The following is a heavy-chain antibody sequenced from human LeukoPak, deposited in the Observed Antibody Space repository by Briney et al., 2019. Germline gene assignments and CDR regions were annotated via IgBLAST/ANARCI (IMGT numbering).Heavy chain of an antibody. CDR2: IYTSGST. CDR3: ERLVSGQLFDY. D-gene: IGHD5/OR15-5a*01. CDR1: GGSISSGSYY. Sequence: SETLSLTCTVSGGSISSGSYYWSWIRQPAGKELEWIGRIYTSGSTNYNPSLKSRVTISVDTSKNQFSLKLSSVTAADTAVYYCERLVSGQLFDYWGQGTLVTVSS. V-gene: IGHV4-61*02. J-gene: IGHJ4*02.